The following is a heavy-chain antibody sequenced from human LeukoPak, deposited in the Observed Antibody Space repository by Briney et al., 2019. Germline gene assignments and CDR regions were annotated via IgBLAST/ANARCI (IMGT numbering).Heavy chain of an antibody. CDR1: GFTFSDYY. V-gene: IGHV3-11*01. D-gene: IGHD3-22*01. CDR3: ASTDYYDSSGRDY. J-gene: IGHJ4*02. Sequence: GGSLRLSCAASGFTFSDYYMSWIRQAPGKGLEWVSYISSSGSTIYYADSVKGQFTISRDNAKNSLYLQMNSLRAEDTAVYYCASTDYYDSSGRDYWGQGTLVTVSS. CDR2: ISSSGSTI.